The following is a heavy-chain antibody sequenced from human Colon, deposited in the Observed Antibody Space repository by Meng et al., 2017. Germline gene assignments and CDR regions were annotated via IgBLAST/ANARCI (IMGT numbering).Heavy chain of an antibody. CDR3: ANDRLNH. CDR1: GFTFSSHW. J-gene: IGHJ1*01. V-gene: IGHV3-74*01. D-gene: IGHD3-9*01. CDR2: VSADGSST. Sequence: VQLVESGGGLVQPGGSLRLFCAASGFTFSSHWMHWVRQAPGKGLVWVSSVSADGSSTNYADSVKGRFSISRDNAKDTVFLQMNSLRGEDTAVYYCANDRLNHWGQGTLVTVSS.